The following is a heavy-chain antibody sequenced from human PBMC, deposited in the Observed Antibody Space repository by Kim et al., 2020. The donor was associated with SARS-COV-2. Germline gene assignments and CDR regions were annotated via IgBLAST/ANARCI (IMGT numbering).Heavy chain of an antibody. J-gene: IGHJ4*02. V-gene: IGHV1-69*13. CDR1: GGTFSSYA. CDR2: IIPIFGTA. Sequence: SVKVSCKASGGTFSSYAISWVRQAPGQGLEWMGGIIPIFGTANYAQKFQGRVTITADESTSTAYMELSSLRSGDTAVYYCARELSCTSCYVDWGQGTLVTVSS. CDR3: ARELSCTSCYVD. D-gene: IGHD2-2*01.